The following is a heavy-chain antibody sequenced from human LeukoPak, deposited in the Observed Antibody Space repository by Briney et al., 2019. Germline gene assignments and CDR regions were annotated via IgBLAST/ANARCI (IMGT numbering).Heavy chain of an antibody. CDR2: IRYDGSNE. Sequence: PGGSLRLSCTGSGFAFRSYGMHWVRQAPGKGLEWVAFIRYDGSNEYYADSVKGRFTISRDNSKNTLYLQMNSLRTEDTAVYYCAKTGYSGSAYGTWYFDYWGQGTLVTVSS. CDR1: GFAFRSYG. J-gene: IGHJ4*02. CDR3: AKTGYSGSAYGTWYFDY. D-gene: IGHD5-12*01. V-gene: IGHV3-30*02.